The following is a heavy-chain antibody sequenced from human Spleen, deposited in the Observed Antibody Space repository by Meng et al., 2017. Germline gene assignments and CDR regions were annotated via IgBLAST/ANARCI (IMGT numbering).Heavy chain of an antibody. V-gene: IGHV4-38-2*02. D-gene: IGHD3-3*01. CDR3: ATDTSNFWNGYYNY. Sequence: GSLRLSCAVSGYSINSGYYWGWIRQPPGKGLEWIGSIYHRGTTYYNPALKSRVTISVDTSKNQFSLRLTSVTAADTAVYYCATDTSNFWNGYYNYWGQGTLVTVSS. J-gene: IGHJ4*02. CDR1: GYSINSGYY. CDR2: IYHRGTT.